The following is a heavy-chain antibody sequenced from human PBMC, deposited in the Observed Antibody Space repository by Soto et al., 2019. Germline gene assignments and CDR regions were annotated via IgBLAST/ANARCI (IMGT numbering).Heavy chain of an antibody. J-gene: IGHJ6*02. Sequence: SETLSLTCTVSGGSISSYYWSWIRQPPGKGLELIGYIYYSGSTNYNPSLKSRVTISVDTSKNQFSLKLSSVTAADTAVYYCARARGGSSWKLNYYYYYGMDVWGQGTTVTVSS. CDR2: IYYSGST. CDR3: ARARGGSSWKLNYYYYYGMDV. D-gene: IGHD6-13*01. CDR1: GGSISSYY. V-gene: IGHV4-59*01.